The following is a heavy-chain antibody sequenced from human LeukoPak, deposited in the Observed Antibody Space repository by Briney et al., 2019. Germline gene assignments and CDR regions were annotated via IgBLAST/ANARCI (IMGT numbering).Heavy chain of an antibody. V-gene: IGHV3-21*01. CDR2: ISSSSSYI. Sequence: GGSLRLSCAASGFTLSSSWMMSWVRQAPGKGLEWVSSISSSSSYIYYADSVKGRFTISRDNSKNTMSVQMDDLRAEDAAVYYCTRYNNDHFDYWGQGTLVTVSS. CDR1: GFTLSSSW. J-gene: IGHJ4*02. CDR3: TRYNNDHFDY. D-gene: IGHD1-14*01.